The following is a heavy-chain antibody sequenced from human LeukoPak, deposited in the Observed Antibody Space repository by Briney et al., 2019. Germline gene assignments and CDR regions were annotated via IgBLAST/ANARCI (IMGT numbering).Heavy chain of an antibody. Sequence: SETLSLTCTVSRGSVSSSSHYWGWIRQPPGKGLEWIGSIYYNEYTYYNPSLKSRVTISVDTSKNQFSLKLSSVTAADTAVYYCARHEYSGSYYGLSWFDPWGPGTLVTVSS. V-gene: IGHV4-39*01. CDR2: IYYNEYT. J-gene: IGHJ5*02. D-gene: IGHD1-26*01. CDR1: RGSVSSSSHY. CDR3: ARHEYSGSYYGLSWFDP.